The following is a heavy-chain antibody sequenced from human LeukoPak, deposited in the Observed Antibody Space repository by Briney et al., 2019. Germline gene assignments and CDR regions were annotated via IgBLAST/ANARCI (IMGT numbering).Heavy chain of an antibody. Sequence: GGSLRLSCAASGFTFSNYFMSWVRQAPGKGLEWVSLISGSGVSTYYADSVKGRFTISRVNSKNTLYLQMNSLRAEDTAVYYCAKTVSGSYSYQGGDYWGQGTLVTVSS. CDR1: GFTFSNYF. D-gene: IGHD3-16*02. CDR2: ISGSGVST. V-gene: IGHV3-23*01. J-gene: IGHJ4*02. CDR3: AKTVSGSYSYQGGDY.